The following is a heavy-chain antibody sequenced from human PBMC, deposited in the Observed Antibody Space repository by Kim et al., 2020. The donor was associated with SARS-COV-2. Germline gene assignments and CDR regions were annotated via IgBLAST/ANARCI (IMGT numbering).Heavy chain of an antibody. CDR2: IYYSGST. Sequence: SETLSLTCTVSGVSISSGGYYWSWIRQHPGKDLEWIGYIYYSGSTYYNPSLKSRVTISVDTSKNQFSLKLSSVTDADRGVYYCARDRARTVRDFDWTQYWYFDLWGRGTLVSVSS. V-gene: IGHV4-31*03. CDR1: GVSISSGGYY. J-gene: IGHJ2*01. CDR3: ARDRARTVRDFDWTQYWYFDL. D-gene: IGHD3-9*01.